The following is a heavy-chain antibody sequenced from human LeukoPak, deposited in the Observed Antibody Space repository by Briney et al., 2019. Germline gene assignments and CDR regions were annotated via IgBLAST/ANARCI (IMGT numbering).Heavy chain of an antibody. Sequence: GGSLRLSCAASGFTFSSYSMNWVRQAPGKGLEWVSSISSSSYIYYADSVKGRFTISRDNAKNSLYLQMNSLRAEDTAVYYCARLGGGYCSGGSCYVIDYWGQGTLVTVSS. CDR3: ARLGGGYCSGGSCYVIDY. J-gene: IGHJ4*02. CDR2: ISSSSYI. CDR1: GFTFSSYS. D-gene: IGHD2-15*01. V-gene: IGHV3-21*01.